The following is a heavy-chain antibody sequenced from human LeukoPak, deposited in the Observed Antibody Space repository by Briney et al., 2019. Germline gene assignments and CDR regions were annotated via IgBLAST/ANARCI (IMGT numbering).Heavy chain of an antibody. Sequence: PSGTLSLTCAVSGGSISSSNWWSWVRQPPGKGLEWIGEIYHSGSTNYNPSLKSRVTISVDKSKNQFSLKLSSVTAADTAVYYCASLYGDYNAQNAFDIWGQGTMVTVSS. V-gene: IGHV4-4*02. CDR2: IYHSGST. D-gene: IGHD4-17*01. CDR3: ASLYGDYNAQNAFDI. CDR1: GGSISSSNW. J-gene: IGHJ3*02.